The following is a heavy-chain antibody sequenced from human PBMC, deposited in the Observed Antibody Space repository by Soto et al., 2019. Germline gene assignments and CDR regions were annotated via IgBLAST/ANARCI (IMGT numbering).Heavy chain of an antibody. CDR2: ISGSGGST. CDR3: EKDMEFYP. CDR1: GFPVSSYA. Sequence: VGSLRLSFAASGFPVSSYAMSWVRQAPGKGMEWVSAISGSGGSTYYADSVKGRFTISRDNSKNTLYLQMNRLRAEDTAVYYCEKDMEFYPWGQGTLVTVSS. J-gene: IGHJ5*02. D-gene: IGHD1-1*01. V-gene: IGHV3-23*01.